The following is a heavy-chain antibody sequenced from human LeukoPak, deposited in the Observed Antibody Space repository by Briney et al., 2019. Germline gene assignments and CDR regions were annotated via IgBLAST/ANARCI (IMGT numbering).Heavy chain of an antibody. V-gene: IGHV3-30*18. D-gene: IGHD3-3*01. J-gene: IGHJ4*02. Sequence: PGGSLRLSCAASGFTFSSYGMHWVRQAPGKGLEWVVVISYDGSNKYYADSVKGRFTISRDNSKNTLYLQMNSLRAEDTAVYYCAKPLPLYDFWSGYGYWGQGTLVTVSS. CDR3: AKPLPLYDFWSGYGY. CDR1: GFTFSSYG. CDR2: ISYDGSNK.